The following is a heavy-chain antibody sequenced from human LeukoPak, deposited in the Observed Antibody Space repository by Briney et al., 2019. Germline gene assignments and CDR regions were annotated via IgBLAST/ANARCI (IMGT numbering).Heavy chain of an antibody. D-gene: IGHD3-10*01. J-gene: IGHJ4*02. V-gene: IGHV1-46*01. CDR3: ARDRDYYGSGSYYNAFFY. Sequence: ASVKVSCKASGYTFTSYDINWVRQAPGQGLEWMGIINPSGGSTSYAQKFQGRVTMTRDTSTSTVYMELGSLRSEDTAVYYCARDRDYYGSGSYYNAFFYWGQGTLVTVSS. CDR1: GYTFTSYD. CDR2: INPSGGST.